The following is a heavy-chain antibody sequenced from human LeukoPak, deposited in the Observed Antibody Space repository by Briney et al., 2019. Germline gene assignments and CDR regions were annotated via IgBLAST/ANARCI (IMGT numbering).Heavy chain of an antibody. CDR3: ARDVLEWSDIGNWFDP. CDR2: ISCDGSNK. J-gene: IGHJ5*02. Sequence: GGSLRLSCAASGFTFSSYAMHWVRQAPGKGLEWVAVISCDGSNKYYADSVKGRFTISRDNSKNTLYLQMNSLRAEDTAVYYCARDVLEWSDIGNWFDPWGQGTLVTVSS. CDR1: GFTFSSYA. V-gene: IGHV3-30-3*01. D-gene: IGHD3-3*01.